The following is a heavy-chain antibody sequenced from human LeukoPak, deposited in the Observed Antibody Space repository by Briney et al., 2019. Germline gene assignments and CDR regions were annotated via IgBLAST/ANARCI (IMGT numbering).Heavy chain of an antibody. Sequence: GGSLRLSCAASGFSFSTGSMSWVRQAPGNGLEWVATINPDVSAPYYVEAVKGRFTISRDNSTNTLHTQMSSLRAEDTAVYYCAKMVREFYTISDYFDYWGQGTLVTVSS. V-gene: IGHV3-7*03. CDR3: AKMVREFYTISDYFDY. J-gene: IGHJ4*01. CDR1: GFSFSTGS. CDR2: INPDVSAP. D-gene: IGHD2-8*01.